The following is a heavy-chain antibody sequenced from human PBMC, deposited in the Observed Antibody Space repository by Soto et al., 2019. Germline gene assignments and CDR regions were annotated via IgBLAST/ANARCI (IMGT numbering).Heavy chain of an antibody. CDR3: ANTRRRIHFDY. V-gene: IGHV2-5*02. J-gene: IGHJ4*02. CDR1: GFSLSTSGVG. CDR2: IYWDDDK. Sequence: QITLKESGPPLVKPTQTLTLTCTFSGFSLSTSGVGVGWIRQPPGKALEWLALIYWDDDKRYSPSLKSRLTLTQQTSKKQEVLTMTNMDHVDTATYYCANTRRRIHFDYWGQGTLVTVSS.